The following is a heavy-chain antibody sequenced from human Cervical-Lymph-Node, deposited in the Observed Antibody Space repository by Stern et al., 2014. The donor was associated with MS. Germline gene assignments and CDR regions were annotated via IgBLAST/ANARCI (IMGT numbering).Heavy chain of an antibody. V-gene: IGHV2-70*04. Sequence: QITLKESGPALVKPTQTLTLTCTFSGFSLSTSGMRVSWIRQPPGKALEWLARIDWNDKTFYNTSLMTRLTISKDTSKNQVVLTMTNVDPVDTATYYCARMMGSGYRHYFDSWGQGTPVTVSS. CDR1: GFSLSTSGMR. CDR2: IDWNDKT. J-gene: IGHJ4*02. CDR3: ARMMGSGYRHYFDS. D-gene: IGHD3-3*01.